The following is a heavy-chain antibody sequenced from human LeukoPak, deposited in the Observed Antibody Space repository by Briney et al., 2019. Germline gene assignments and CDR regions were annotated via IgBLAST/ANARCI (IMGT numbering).Heavy chain of an antibody. Sequence: GGSLRLSCAASGCTFSSYAMSGVRQAPGKGLEWVSAISGSGCSTYYADSVKGRFTISRDNSKNTLYLQMNSLRAEDTAVYYCAKDPSYLYYYDSSGYYSRFDYWGQGTLVTVSS. V-gene: IGHV3-23*01. CDR1: GCTFSSYA. D-gene: IGHD3-22*01. CDR3: AKDPSYLYYYDSSGYYSRFDY. CDR2: ISGSGCST. J-gene: IGHJ4*02.